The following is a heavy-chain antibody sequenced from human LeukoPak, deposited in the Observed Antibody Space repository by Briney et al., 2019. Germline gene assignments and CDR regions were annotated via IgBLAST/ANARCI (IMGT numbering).Heavy chain of an antibody. D-gene: IGHD3-3*01. CDR3: ARDTGTYYDFWSGYLSYGMDV. J-gene: IGHJ6*02. V-gene: IGHV3-30-3*01. Sequence: GGSLRLSCAASGFTFSSYAMHWVRQAPGKGLEWVAVVSYDGSNKYYADSVKGRFTISRDNSKNTLYLQMNSLRADDTAVYYCARDTGTYYDFWSGYLSYGMDVWGQGTTVTVSS. CDR2: VSYDGSNK. CDR1: GFTFSSYA.